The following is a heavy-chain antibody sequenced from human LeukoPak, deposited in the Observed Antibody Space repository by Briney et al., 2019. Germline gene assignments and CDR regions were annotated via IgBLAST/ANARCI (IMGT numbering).Heavy chain of an antibody. J-gene: IGHJ5*02. CDR2: ISHDGNT. D-gene: IGHD1-1*01. CDR1: GESFSDYY. V-gene: IGHV4-34*01. CDR3: ARRRDWNDVLDP. Sequence: PSETLSLTCAVYGESFSDYYWSWIRQPPEKGLEWIGQISHDGNTNYNPSLKSRVTLSTDMSKNQFSLRLTSVTTADTAIYYCARRRDWNDVLDPWGQGTPVTVSS.